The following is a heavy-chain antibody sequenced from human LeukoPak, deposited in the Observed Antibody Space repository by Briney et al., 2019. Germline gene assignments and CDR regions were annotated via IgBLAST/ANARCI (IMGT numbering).Heavy chain of an antibody. CDR3: ARFSTTVTFSVLWYFDL. J-gene: IGHJ2*01. CDR2: IYSGGST. V-gene: IGHV3-53*01. Sequence: QAGGSLRLSCAASGFTVSSNYMSWVRQAPGKGLEWVSVIYSGGSTYYADSVKGRFTISRDNSKNTLYLQMNSLRAEDTAVYYCARFSTTVTFSVLWYFDLWGRGTLVTVSS. D-gene: IGHD4-17*01. CDR1: GFTVSSNY.